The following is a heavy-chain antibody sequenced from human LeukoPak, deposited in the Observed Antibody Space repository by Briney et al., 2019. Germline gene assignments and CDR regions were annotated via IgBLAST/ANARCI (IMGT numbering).Heavy chain of an antibody. CDR3: ASSSQEYYDILTGFHD. Sequence: PSETLSLTCSVSGGSISDTDHYWGWIRQPPGKGLEWIASIDYRGKIYQKPSLKSRVTISMDTSKSHFSLQLSSVTAADTAVYYCASSSQEYYDILTGFHDWGQGTLVVVSS. CDR1: GGSISDTDHY. V-gene: IGHV4-39*07. D-gene: IGHD3-9*01. CDR2: IDYRGKI. J-gene: IGHJ1*01.